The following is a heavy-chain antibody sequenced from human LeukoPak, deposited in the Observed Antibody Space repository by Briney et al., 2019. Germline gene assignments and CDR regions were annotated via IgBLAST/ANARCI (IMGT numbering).Heavy chain of an antibody. V-gene: IGHV4-34*01. D-gene: IGHD2-21*01. CDR3: ARGVSAYCGGDCYGY. J-gene: IGHJ4*02. Sequence: SETLSLTCAVYGGSFSGYYWSWIRQPPGKGLEWIGEINHSGSTNYNPSLKSRVTISVDTSKNQFSLKLSSVTAADTAVYYCARGVSAYCGGDCYGYWGQGTLVTVSS. CDR2: INHSGST. CDR1: GGSFSGYY.